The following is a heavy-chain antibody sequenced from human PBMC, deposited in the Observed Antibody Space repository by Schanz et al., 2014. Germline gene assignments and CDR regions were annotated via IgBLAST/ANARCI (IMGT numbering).Heavy chain of an antibody. J-gene: IGHJ4*02. V-gene: IGHV3-48*01. CDR3: ARAGYCTSVSCSLFVSDY. CDR1: GFTFSSYG. D-gene: IGHD2-2*03. Sequence: VQLVESGGGVVQPGRSLRLSCAASGFTFSSYGMHWVRQAPGKGLEWVSYISGSSRTIYYADSMKGRFTVSRDNAENALYLQMNSLRAEDTAVYYCARAGYCTSVSCSLFVSDYWGQGTLVTVSS. CDR2: ISGSSRTI.